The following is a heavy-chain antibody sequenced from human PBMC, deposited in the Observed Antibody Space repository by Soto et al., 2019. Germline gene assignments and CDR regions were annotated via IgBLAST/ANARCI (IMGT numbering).Heavy chain of an antibody. J-gene: IGHJ6*02. CDR3: AKSIAARRRYYGMDV. D-gene: IGHD6-6*01. CDR2: ISYDGSNK. Sequence: LRLSCAASGFTFSSYGMHWVRQAPGKGLEWVAVISYDGSNKYYADSVKGRFTISRDNSKNTLYLQMNSLRAEDTAVYYCAKSIAARRRYYGMDVWGQGTTVTVSS. CDR1: GFTFSSYG. V-gene: IGHV3-30*18.